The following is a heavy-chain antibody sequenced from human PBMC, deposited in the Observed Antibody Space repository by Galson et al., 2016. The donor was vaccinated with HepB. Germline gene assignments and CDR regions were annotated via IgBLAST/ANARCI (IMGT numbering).Heavy chain of an antibody. CDR1: GFTFNTYA. J-gene: IGHJ6*02. D-gene: IGHD3-22*01. CDR2: IWYDGNKK. CDR3: AKVRAPYYYDRVGGEFGMDV. V-gene: IGHV3-33*06. Sequence: SLRLSCAASGFTFNTYAMHWVRRAPGKGLEWVALIWYDGNKKYYADSVKGRFTISRDNFRDTLTLQMTSLRAEDTAVYYCAKVRAPYYYDRVGGEFGMDVWGQVTTVTVSS.